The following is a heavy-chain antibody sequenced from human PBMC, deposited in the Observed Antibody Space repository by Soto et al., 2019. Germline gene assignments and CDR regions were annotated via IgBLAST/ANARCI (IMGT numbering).Heavy chain of an antibody. CDR3: AKGVGYDTSAFDI. J-gene: IGHJ3*02. CDR1: GLTFRSYA. V-gene: IGHV3-23*01. D-gene: IGHD3-22*01. Sequence: PGGSLRLSCAASGLTFRSYAMTWVRQAPGKGLEWVSGTSGSGGNTYYTDSVKGRFTIYRDNSKNTLYLQMNGLKAEDTAVYYCAKGVGYDTSAFDIWGPGTMVTVSS. CDR2: TSGSGGNT.